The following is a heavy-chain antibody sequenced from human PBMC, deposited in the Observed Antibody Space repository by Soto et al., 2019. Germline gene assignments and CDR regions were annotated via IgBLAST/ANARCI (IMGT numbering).Heavy chain of an antibody. CDR2: IGSSDIYT. CDR1: GFTFSSYK. J-gene: IGHJ6*02. Sequence: EVQLVESGGGLVKPGGSLRLSCAGSGFTFSSYKINWVRQAPGKGLEWVSSIGSSDIYTYYADSLKGRLIISRDNANNSVYLQINSLRVEDTAVHYCARDQVGMDVWGQGTPVTVSS. CDR3: ARDQVGMDV. V-gene: IGHV3-21*02.